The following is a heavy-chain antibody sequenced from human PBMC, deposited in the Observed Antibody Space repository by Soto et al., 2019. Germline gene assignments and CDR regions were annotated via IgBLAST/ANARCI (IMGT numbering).Heavy chain of an antibody. D-gene: IGHD3-3*01. V-gene: IGHV4-39*01. CDR3: ARGRYDFWSGYPNWFDP. CDR2: IYYSGST. J-gene: IGHJ5*02. CDR1: GGSISSSSYY. Sequence: SETLSLTCTVSGGSISSSSYYWGWIRQPPGKGLEWIGSIYYSGSTYYNPSLKSRVTISVDTSKNQFSLKLSSVTAADTAVYYCARGRYDFWSGYPNWFDPWGQGTLVTVSS.